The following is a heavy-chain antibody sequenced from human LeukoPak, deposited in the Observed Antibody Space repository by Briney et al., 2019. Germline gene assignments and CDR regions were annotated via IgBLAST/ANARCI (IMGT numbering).Heavy chain of an antibody. D-gene: IGHD3-10*01. Sequence: SETLSLTCAVYGGSFSGYYWSWIRQPPGKGLEWIGEINHSGSTNYNPSLKSRVTISVDTSKNQFSLKLSSVTAADTAVYYCARTRGVRGRYYYMDVWGKGTTVTISS. CDR2: INHSGST. J-gene: IGHJ6*03. CDR1: GGSFSGYY. V-gene: IGHV4-34*01. CDR3: ARTRGVRGRYYYMDV.